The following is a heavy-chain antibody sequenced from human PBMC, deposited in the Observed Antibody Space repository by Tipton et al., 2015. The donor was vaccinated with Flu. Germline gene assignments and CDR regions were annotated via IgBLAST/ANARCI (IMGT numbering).Heavy chain of an antibody. V-gene: IGHV4-61*02. CDR3: ARDRESGSYSPGDAFDI. D-gene: IGHD1-26*01. Sequence: TLSLTCTVSGGSISSGSYYWSWIRQPAGKGLEWIGRIYTSGSTNYNPSLKSRVTISVDTSKNQFSLKLSSVTAADTAVYYCARDRESGSYSPGDAFDIWGQGTMVTVSS. CDR1: GGSISSGSYY. J-gene: IGHJ3*02. CDR2: IYTSGST.